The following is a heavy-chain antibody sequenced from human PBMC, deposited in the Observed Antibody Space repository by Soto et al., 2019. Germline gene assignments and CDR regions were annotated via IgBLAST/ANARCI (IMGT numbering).Heavy chain of an antibody. V-gene: IGHV4-31*03. D-gene: IGHD3-3*01. CDR2: IYYSGST. J-gene: IGHJ5*02. CDR1: GGSISSGGYY. CDR3: ARDRVATIFGVVIIGEFDP. Sequence: KTSETLSLTCTVSGGSISSGGYYWSWIRQHPGKGLEWIGYIYYSGSTYYNPSLKSRVTISVDTSKNQFSLKLSSVTAADTAVYYCARDRVATIFGVVIIGEFDPWGQGTLVTVSS.